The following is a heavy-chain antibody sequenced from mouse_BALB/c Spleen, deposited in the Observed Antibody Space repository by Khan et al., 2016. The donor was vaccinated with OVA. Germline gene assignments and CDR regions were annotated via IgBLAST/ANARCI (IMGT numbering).Heavy chain of an antibody. CDR1: GFSLTNYG. Sequence: VQLQESGPGLVAPSQSLSITCTISGFSLTNYGVHWVRQPPGKGLEWLVVIWSDGSTTYNPDLKSRLTISKDNSKSQVFLKMNSLQTDDTAMYFCARQPYYHYNIMDYWGQGTSVTVSS. V-gene: IGHV2-6-1*01. CDR3: ARQPYYHYNIMDY. D-gene: IGHD2-10*01. CDR2: IWSDGST. J-gene: IGHJ4*01.